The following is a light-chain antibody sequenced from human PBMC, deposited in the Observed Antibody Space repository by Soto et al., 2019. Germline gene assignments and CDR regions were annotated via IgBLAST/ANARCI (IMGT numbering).Light chain of an antibody. Sequence: DIQMTQSPSSLSASVGDRVTITCRASQDISVYLAWYQQKPGKVPKLLIYSASTLHSGVPSLFSGSGSGTDFTLTISSLQPEDVATYYCQKFNTAPLTFGQGTGLEIK. CDR2: SAS. J-gene: IGKJ5*01. CDR3: QKFNTAPLT. CDR1: QDISVY. V-gene: IGKV1-27*01.